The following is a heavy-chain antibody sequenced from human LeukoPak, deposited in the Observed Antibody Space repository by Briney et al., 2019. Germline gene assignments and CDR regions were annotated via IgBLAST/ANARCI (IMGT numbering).Heavy chain of an antibody. Sequence: KPGGSLRLSCAASGFTFSDYYMSWIRQAPGKGLEWVSYIISSSSYTNYADSVKGRFTISRDNAKNSLYLQMNSLRAEDTAVYYCASGGILWFGETWGQGTLVTVSS. D-gene: IGHD3-10*01. CDR3: ASGGILWFGET. J-gene: IGHJ5*02. CDR1: GFTFSDYY. CDR2: IISSSSYT. V-gene: IGHV3-11*06.